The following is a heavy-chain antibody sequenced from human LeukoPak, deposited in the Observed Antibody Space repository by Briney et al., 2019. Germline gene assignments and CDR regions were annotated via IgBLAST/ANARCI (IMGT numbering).Heavy chain of an antibody. CDR2: IKSKIDGGTT. V-gene: IGHV3-15*01. Sequence: GGSLRLSCAASGFTFSHTWMSWVRQAPGKGLEWVGRIKSKIDGGTTDYAAPVKGRFTISRDDSKNTLYLQMNSLKTEDTAVYYCTTRGGSFSIFDYWGQGTLVTVSS. J-gene: IGHJ4*02. CDR1: GFTFSHTW. D-gene: IGHD1-26*01. CDR3: TTRGGSFSIFDY.